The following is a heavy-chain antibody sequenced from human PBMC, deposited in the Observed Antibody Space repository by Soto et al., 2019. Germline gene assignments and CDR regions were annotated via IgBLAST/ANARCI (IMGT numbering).Heavy chain of an antibody. CDR1: GGSISSYY. CDR3: ARTTIFGHYYYYYGMDV. CDR2: IYYSGST. J-gene: IGHJ6*02. D-gene: IGHD3-3*01. Sequence: PSETLSLTCTVSGGSISSYYWGWIRQPPGKGLEWIGYIYYSGSTNYNPSLKSRVTISVDTSKNQFSLKLSSVTAADTAVYYCARTTIFGHYYYYYGMDVWGQGTTVTVSS. V-gene: IGHV4-59*01.